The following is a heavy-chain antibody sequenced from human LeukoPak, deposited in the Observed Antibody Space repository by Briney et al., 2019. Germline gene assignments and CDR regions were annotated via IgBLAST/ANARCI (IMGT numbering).Heavy chain of an antibody. CDR3: ARSAGNFHKIDY. CDR1: VYTFTSYY. V-gene: IGHV1-46*03. CDR2: INPSGGST. Sequence: ASVKVSCKASVYTFTSYYMHWVRQAPGQGLEWMGIINPSGGSTSYAQKFQGRVTMTRDTSTSTVYMELSSLRSEDTAVYYCARSAGNFHKIDYWGQGTLVTVSS. J-gene: IGHJ4*02. D-gene: IGHD6-13*01.